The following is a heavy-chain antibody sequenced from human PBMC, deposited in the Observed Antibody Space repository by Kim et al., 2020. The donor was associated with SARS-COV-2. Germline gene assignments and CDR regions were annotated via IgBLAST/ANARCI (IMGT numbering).Heavy chain of an antibody. CDR3: ARHQIGREMATISVRGAFDI. Sequence: RVTISVDTSKNQFSLKLSSVTAADTAVYYCARHQIGREMATISVRGAFDIWGQGTMVTVSS. D-gene: IGHD5-12*01. J-gene: IGHJ3*02. V-gene: IGHV4-39*01.